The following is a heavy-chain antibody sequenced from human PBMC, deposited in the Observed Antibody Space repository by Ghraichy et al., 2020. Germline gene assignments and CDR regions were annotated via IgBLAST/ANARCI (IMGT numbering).Heavy chain of an antibody. Sequence: SETLSLTCTVSGGSISSYYWSWIRQTAGKGLEWIGRIHTSGSTNYNPSLKSRVTMSVDTSKSQFSLKLSSVTAADTAVYYCARDKGGGGTADAFDIWGQGTMVTVSS. V-gene: IGHV4-4*07. CDR3: ARDKGGGGTADAFDI. J-gene: IGHJ3*02. CDR1: GGSISSYY. CDR2: IHTSGST. D-gene: IGHD5-18*01.